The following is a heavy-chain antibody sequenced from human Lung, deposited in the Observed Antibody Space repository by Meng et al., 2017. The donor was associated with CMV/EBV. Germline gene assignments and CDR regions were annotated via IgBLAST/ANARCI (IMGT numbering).Heavy chain of an antibody. D-gene: IGHD3-10*01. J-gene: IGHJ6*02. CDR2: ISSDGSST. V-gene: IGHV3-74*03. CDR3: VREKGVLDYFLGMDV. Sequence: GEXXKISCAASGFSFRDYWMHWVRHTPGKGLVWVSRISSDGSSTKYADSVKGRFTISRDNAKNTLYLQMNSLRDEDTALYYCVREKGVLDYFLGMDVWGQGPTVTFSS. CDR1: GFSFRDYW.